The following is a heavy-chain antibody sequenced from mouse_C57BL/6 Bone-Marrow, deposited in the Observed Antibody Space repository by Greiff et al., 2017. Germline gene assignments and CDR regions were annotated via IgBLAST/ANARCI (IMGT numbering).Heavy chain of an antibody. CDR1: GYTFTSYW. D-gene: IGHD2-1*01. J-gene: IGHJ1*03. Sequence: VQLQQPGAELVKPGASVKMSCKASGYTFTSYWITWVKQRPGQGLEWIGDIYPGSGSTNYNEKFKSKATLTVDTSSSTAYMQLSSLTSEDSAVYYCARRGGNYVYWYFDVWGTGTTVTVSS. CDR3: ARRGGNYVYWYFDV. CDR2: IYPGSGST. V-gene: IGHV1-55*01.